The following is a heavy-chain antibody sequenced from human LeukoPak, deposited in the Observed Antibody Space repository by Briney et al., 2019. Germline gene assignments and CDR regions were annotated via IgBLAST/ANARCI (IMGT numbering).Heavy chain of an antibody. CDR3: ARDLAYYSSGSPDAFDI. CDR1: GFTVSSNY. CDR2: ISYDGSNK. J-gene: IGHJ3*02. D-gene: IGHD3-10*01. V-gene: IGHV3-30-3*01. Sequence: GGSLRLSCAASGFTVSSNYMSWVRQAPGKGLEWVAVISYDGSNKYYADSVKGRFTISRDSSKNTLYLQMNSLRTEDTAVYYCARDLAYYSSGSPDAFDIWGQGTMVTVSS.